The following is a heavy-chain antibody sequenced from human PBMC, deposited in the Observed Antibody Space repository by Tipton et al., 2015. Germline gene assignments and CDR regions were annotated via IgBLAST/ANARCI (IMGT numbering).Heavy chain of an antibody. CDR1: TFSSYA. CDR3: ARHEGHTRFLQWLLGGYFDY. V-gene: IGHV4-39*01. J-gene: IGHJ4*02. CDR2: IYYSGST. Sequence: TFSSYAMSWIRQPPGKGLEWIGSIYYSGSTFYNSSLKSRVTISVDTSKNQFSLKLSSVTAADTAVYYCARHEGHTRFLQWLLGGYFDYWGQGTLVTVSS. D-gene: IGHD3-3*01.